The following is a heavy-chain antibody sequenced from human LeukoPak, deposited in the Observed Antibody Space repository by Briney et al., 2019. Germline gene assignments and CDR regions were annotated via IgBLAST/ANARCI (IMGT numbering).Heavy chain of an antibody. J-gene: IGHJ6*03. CDR1: GGSISSYY. CDR2: IDYSGST. Sequence: SETLSLTCTVSGGSISSYYWSWIRQPPGRGLEWIGYIDYSGSTNYNPSLKSRVTISVDTSKNRFSLKLSSVTAADTAVYYCAGGYKYAYYYYYYTDVWGKGTTVTVSS. CDR3: AGGYKYAYYYYYYTDV. D-gene: IGHD5-24*01. V-gene: IGHV4-59*01.